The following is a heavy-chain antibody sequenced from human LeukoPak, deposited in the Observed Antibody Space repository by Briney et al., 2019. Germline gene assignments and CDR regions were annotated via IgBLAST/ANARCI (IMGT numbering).Heavy chain of an antibody. CDR1: GGSISSSSYY. Sequence: SETLSLTCTVSGGSISSSSYYWGWIRQPPGKGLEWIGTIYYSGSTYYNPSLKSRVTISVDTSKNQFSLKLSSVTAADTAVYYCARERSNYYGSGSYYKPIHDAFDIWGQGTMVTVSS. D-gene: IGHD3-10*01. CDR3: ARERSNYYGSGSYYKPIHDAFDI. CDR2: IYYSGST. J-gene: IGHJ3*02. V-gene: IGHV4-39*07.